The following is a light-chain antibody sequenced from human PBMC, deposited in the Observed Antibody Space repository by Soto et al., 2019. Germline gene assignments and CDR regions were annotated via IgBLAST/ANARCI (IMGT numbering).Light chain of an antibody. CDR3: QQYYSSPYT. J-gene: IGKJ2*01. CDR2: WAS. CDR1: QSVFDISDNKRY. V-gene: IGKV4-1*01. Sequence: DIVMTQSPDSLAVSLGERATINCKSSQSVFDISDNKRYLAWYQQRPGQPPRLLIYWASSRESGVPDRFSGSGSGTDFTLTISSLQAEDVAVYYCQQYYSSPYTFGQGTKLEIK.